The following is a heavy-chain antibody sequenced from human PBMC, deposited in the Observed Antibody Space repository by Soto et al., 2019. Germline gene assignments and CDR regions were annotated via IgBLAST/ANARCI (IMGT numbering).Heavy chain of an antibody. CDR3: GKDVAGVVGPFVR. J-gene: IGHJ4*02. V-gene: IGHV3-30*18. CDR1: GFTFSSYG. D-gene: IGHD3-3*01. CDR2: ISYDGSNK. Sequence: GGSLRLSCAASGFTFSSYGMHWVRQAPGKGLEWVAVISYDGSNKYYADSVKGRFTISRGNSKNTLYLQMNSLRAEDTAVYDGGKDVAGVVGPFVRGGEGT.